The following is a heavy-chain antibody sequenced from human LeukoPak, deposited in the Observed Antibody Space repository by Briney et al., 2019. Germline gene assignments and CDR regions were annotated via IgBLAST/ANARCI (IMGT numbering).Heavy chain of an antibody. CDR2: INSDGSST. D-gene: IGHD5-12*01. CDR3: ARDHRGYSGYDTGNYFDY. V-gene: IGHV3-74*01. Sequence: RGSLRLSCAASGFTFSSYWMHWVRQAPGKGLVWVSRINSDGSSTSYADSVKGRFTISRDNAKNTLYLQMNSLRAEDTAVYYCARDHRGYSGYDTGNYFDYWGQGTLVTVSS. CDR1: GFTFSSYW. J-gene: IGHJ4*02.